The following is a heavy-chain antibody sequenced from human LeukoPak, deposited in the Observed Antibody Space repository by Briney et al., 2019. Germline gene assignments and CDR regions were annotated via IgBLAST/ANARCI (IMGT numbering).Heavy chain of an antibody. D-gene: IGHD2-2*01. CDR2: MNPNSGNT. Sequence: ASVKVSCKASGYTFTSYDINWVRQATGQGLEWMGWMNPNSGNTGNAQKFQGRVTMTRNTSISTAYMELSSLRSEDTAVYYCARASSTRSWFDPWGQGTLVTVSS. CDR1: GYTFTSYD. J-gene: IGHJ5*02. V-gene: IGHV1-8*01. CDR3: ARASSTRSWFDP.